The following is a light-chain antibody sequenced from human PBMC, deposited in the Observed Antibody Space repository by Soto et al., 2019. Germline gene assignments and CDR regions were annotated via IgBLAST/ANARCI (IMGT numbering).Light chain of an antibody. CDR2: EGS. CDR1: NGDVGSYNF. J-gene: IGLJ1*01. CDR3: CSYAGSIPDV. Sequence: QSALTQPASVSGSPGQSITISCTGTNGDVGSYNFVSWYQQHPGKAPKLMIYEGSKRPSGISNRFSGSKSGNTASLTISGLQAEDEADYYCCSYAGSIPDVFGTGTKLTVL. V-gene: IGLV2-23*01.